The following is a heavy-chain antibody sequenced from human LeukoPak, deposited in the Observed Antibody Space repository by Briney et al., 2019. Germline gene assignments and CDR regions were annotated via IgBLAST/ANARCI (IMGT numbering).Heavy chain of an antibody. CDR2: ISGTGGNT. D-gene: IGHD5-12*01. V-gene: IGHV3-23*01. CDR3: ARYSGYDYSYSDY. J-gene: IGHJ4*02. Sequence: QSGGSLGLSCAASGFTFNNYAMIWVRQAPGKGLEWVSAISGTGGNTYYADSVKGRFTISRDNAKNSLYLQMNSLRAEDTAVYYCARYSGYDYSYSDYWGQGTLVTVSS. CDR1: GFTFNNYA.